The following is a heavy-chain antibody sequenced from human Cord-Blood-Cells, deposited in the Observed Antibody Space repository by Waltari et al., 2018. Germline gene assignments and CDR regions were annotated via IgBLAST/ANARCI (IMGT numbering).Heavy chain of an antibody. CDR2: VSGRGGSR. J-gene: IGHJ5*02. CDR1: GLTFSSYA. D-gene: IGHD3-3*01. CDR3: AKAPDYDFWSGYYTWFDP. Sequence: EVQLVESGGGLVQPGGSLRLSCAASGLTFSSYALSWVRQAPGKGLEWVSAVSGRGGSRYYAGSVKGRLTISRNNSKNTLYLQMNSLRAEDTAVDYCAKAPDYDFWSGYYTWFDPWGQGTLVTVSS. V-gene: IGHV3-23*04.